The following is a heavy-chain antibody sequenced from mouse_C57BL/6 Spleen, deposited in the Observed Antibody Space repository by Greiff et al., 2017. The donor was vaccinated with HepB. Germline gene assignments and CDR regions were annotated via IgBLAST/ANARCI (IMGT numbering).Heavy chain of an antibody. CDR3: ASASNWDGFAY. V-gene: IGHV3-6*01. CDR2: ISYDGSN. CDR1: GYSITSGYS. Sequence: EVKLMESGPGLVKPSQSLSLTCSVTGYSITSGYSWNWIRQFPGNKLEWMGYISYDGSNNYNPSLKNRISITRDTSKNQFVLKLNSVTTEDTATYYCASASNWDGFAYWGQGTLVTVSA. D-gene: IGHD4-1*01. J-gene: IGHJ3*01.